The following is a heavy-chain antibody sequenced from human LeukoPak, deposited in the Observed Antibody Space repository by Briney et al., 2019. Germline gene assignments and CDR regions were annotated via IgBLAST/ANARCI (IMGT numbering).Heavy chain of an antibody. CDR2: FYSDGRT. J-gene: IGHJ4*02. D-gene: IGHD2-21*02. V-gene: IGHV3-53*01. CDR3: ARVAYCGGDCYSGPLAY. Sequence: PGGSLRLSCAASGFTVSTNYMTWVRQAPGKGLEWASVFYSDGRTFYIDSVKGRFTISRDNSKNTVFLQMNSLRPEDTAVYYCARVAYCGGDCYSGPLAYWGQGTLVTVSS. CDR1: GFTVSTNY.